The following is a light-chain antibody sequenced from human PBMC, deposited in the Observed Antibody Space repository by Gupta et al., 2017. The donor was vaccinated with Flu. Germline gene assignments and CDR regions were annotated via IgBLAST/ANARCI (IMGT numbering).Light chain of an antibody. Sequence: SPSSLSASVGDRVTITCQASQEISNYLTWYQQKPGKAPKLLIYDASNLETGVPSRFSGSGSGTDFTFTISSLQPEDIATYSFQQYDNLWTFGQGTKVEIK. J-gene: IGKJ1*01. CDR3: QQYDNLWT. V-gene: IGKV1-33*01. CDR2: DAS. CDR1: QEISNY.